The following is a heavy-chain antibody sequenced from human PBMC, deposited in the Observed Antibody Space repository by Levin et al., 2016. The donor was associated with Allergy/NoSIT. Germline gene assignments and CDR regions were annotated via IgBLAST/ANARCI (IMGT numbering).Heavy chain of an antibody. V-gene: IGHV3-23*01. D-gene: IGHD1-26*01. J-gene: IGHJ3*02. CDR3: AVIVGASFRGSAFDI. CDR2: ISGSGGST. Sequence: WIRQPPGKGLEWVSAISGSGGSTYYADSVKGRFTISRDNSKNTLYLQMNSLRAEDTAVYYCAVIVGASFRGSAFDIWGQGTMVTVSS.